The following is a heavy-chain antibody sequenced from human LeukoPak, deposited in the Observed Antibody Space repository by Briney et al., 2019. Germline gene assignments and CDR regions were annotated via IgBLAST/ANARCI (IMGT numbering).Heavy chain of an antibody. CDR3: AASSNYFFYYMDV. D-gene: IGHD4-11*01. Sequence: GGSLRLSCAASGFMFGSYWMSWVRQAPGKGLEWVADIKEDGSEKSYVDSVEGRFTISRDNAKNSLYLQINSLRAEDTAFYYCAASSNYFFYYMDVWGKGTTVTVSS. V-gene: IGHV3-7*03. CDR1: GFMFGSYW. J-gene: IGHJ6*03. CDR2: IKEDGSEK.